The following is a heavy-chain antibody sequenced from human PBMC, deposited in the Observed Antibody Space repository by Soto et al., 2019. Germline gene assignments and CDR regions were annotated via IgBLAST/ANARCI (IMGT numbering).Heavy chain of an antibody. CDR2: TRNKANSYTT. Sequence: EVQLVESGGALVQPGGSLRLSCAASGFTFSDHYMDWVRQAPGKGLEWVGRTRNKANSYTTEYAASVNGRFTISRDDSKNSLYLKLTSLRTEDTDVYYCATVGSRDYWGQGTLVTVSS. CDR3: ATVGSRDY. J-gene: IGHJ4*02. D-gene: IGHD5-12*01. V-gene: IGHV3-72*01. CDR1: GFTFSDHY.